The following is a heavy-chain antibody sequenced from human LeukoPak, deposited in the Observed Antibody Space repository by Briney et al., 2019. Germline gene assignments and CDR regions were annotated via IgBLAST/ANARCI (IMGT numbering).Heavy chain of an antibody. CDR2: IYYSGST. J-gene: IGHJ4*02. CDR3: ARSTAARPRFDY. CDR1: GGSISSGGYY. D-gene: IGHD6-6*01. Sequence: SETLSLTCTVSGGSISSGGYYWSWIRQHPGKGLEWVGYIYYSGSTYYNPSLKSRVTISVDTSKNQLSLKLSSVTAADTAVYYCARSTAARPRFDYWGQETLVTVSS. V-gene: IGHV4-31*03.